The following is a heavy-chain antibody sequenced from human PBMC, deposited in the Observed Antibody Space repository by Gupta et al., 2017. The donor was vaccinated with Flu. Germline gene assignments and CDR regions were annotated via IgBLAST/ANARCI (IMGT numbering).Heavy chain of an antibody. D-gene: IGHD7-27*01. CDR3: ARDSANWGTYFYFYMDV. V-gene: IGHV3-11*01. Sequence: GRFTVSRDNAKNSLYLQMNNLRAEDTAVYYCARDSANWGTYFYFYMDVWGKGTPVTVSS. J-gene: IGHJ6*03.